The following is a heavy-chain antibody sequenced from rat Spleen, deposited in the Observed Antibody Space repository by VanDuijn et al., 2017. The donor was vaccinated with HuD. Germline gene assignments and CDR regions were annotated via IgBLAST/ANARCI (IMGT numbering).Heavy chain of an antibody. CDR3: TRGYVMDA. J-gene: IGHJ4*01. CDR2: ISTGGDNT. CDR1: GFTFNKYD. Sequence: EVQLVASGGGSVQPGRSLKLSCAASGFTFNKYDMAWVRQAPTKGLEWIASISTGGDNTYFRDSVKGRFTLSRDNAKNTQSLQMDSLRSEDTAIYYCTRGYVMDAWGQGASVTVSS. V-gene: IGHV5S13*01.